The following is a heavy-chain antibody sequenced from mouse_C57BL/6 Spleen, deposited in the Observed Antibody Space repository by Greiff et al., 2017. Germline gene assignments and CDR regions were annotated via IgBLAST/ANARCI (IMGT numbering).Heavy chain of an antibody. CDR1: GFTFSDYY. CDR2: INYDGSST. D-gene: IGHD1-1*01. Sequence: EVMLVESEGGLVQPGSSMKLSCTASGFTFSDYYMAWVRQVPEKGLEWVANINYDGSSTYYLDSLKSRFIISRDNAKSILYLQMSSLKSEDTATYYCARDHYYGSSYRYFDVWGTGTTVTVSS. J-gene: IGHJ1*03. V-gene: IGHV5-16*01. CDR3: ARDHYYGSSYRYFDV.